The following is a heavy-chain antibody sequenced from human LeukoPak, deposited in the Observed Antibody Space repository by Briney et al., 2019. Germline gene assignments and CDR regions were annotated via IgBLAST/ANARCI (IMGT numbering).Heavy chain of an antibody. CDR2: ISPDGSYT. V-gene: IGHV3-74*01. CDR1: GFTFTSYV. D-gene: IGHD1-26*01. CDR3: ARDGTPFDS. J-gene: IGHJ4*02. Sequence: PGGSLRLSCAASGFTFTSYVMHWVRQAPGKGPVWVSRISPDGSYTTYADSVRGRFTMSRDNAKNTLYLQVNSLRAGDTAVYYCARDGTPFDSWGQGTLVTVSS.